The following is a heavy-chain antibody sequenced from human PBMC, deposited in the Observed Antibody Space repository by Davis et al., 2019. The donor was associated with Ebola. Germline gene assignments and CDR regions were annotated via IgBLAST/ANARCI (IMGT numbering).Heavy chain of an antibody. CDR3: ARGSVDTYYFDY. CDR1: GFTFSDYY. D-gene: IGHD4-23*01. V-gene: IGHV4-59*12. J-gene: IGHJ4*02. Sequence: GSLRLSCAASGFTFSDYYMSWIRQPPGKGLEWIGYIYYSGSTNYNPSLKSRVTISVDTSKNQFSLKLSSVTAADTAVYYCARGSVDTYYFDYWGQGTLVTVSS. CDR2: IYYSGST.